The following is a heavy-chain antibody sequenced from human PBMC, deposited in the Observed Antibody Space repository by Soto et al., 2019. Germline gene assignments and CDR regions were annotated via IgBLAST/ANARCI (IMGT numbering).Heavy chain of an antibody. CDR1: GGTFGTLNSYT. J-gene: IGHJ6*02. CDR2: IIPIFGTS. V-gene: IGHV1-69*01. D-gene: IGHD6-13*01. CDR3: ARRWRDGSWTNYDFCGMNV. Sequence: QVQLVQSGAAVKRPGSSVKVSCRSSGGTFGTLNSYTINWVRQPPGQGLEWMGDIIPIFGTSNYAQKFQGRVTITADESTSTVFMELDSLMSEDSAVYLCARRWRDGSWTNYDFCGMNVWCQGTTITVSS.